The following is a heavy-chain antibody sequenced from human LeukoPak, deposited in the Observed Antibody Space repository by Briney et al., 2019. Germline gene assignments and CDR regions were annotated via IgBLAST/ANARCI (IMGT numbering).Heavy chain of an antibody. J-gene: IGHJ6*03. CDR3: AKDSQYYYDSSGYSPYYYYMDV. Sequence: DSVKGRCTISRDNGKNSLYLQMNSLRAEDTAVYYCAKDSQYYYDSSGYSPYYYYMDVWGKGTTVTVSS. V-gene: IGHV3-7*01. D-gene: IGHD3-22*01.